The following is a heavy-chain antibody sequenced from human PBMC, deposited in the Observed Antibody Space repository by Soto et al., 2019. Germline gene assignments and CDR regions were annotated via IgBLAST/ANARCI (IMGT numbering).Heavy chain of an antibody. CDR3: AKPSTNRGSYDYYYGMDV. CDR1: GFTFSSYG. V-gene: IGHV3-30*18. CDR2: ISYDGSNK. D-gene: IGHD1-26*01. J-gene: IGHJ6*02. Sequence: QVQLVESGGGVVQPGRSLRLSCAASGFTFSSYGMHWVRQAPGKGLAWVAVISYDGSNKYYADSVKGRFTISRDNSKNTLYLQMNSLRAEDTAVYYCAKPSTNRGSYDYYYGMDVWGQGTTVTVSS.